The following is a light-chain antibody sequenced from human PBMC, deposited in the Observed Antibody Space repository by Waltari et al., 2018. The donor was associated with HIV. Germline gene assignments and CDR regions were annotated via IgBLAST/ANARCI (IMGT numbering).Light chain of an antibody. CDR1: SSDVASYKL. J-gene: IGLJ2*01. Sequence: QSALTQPASVSASPGQSTTISCAGSSSDVASYKLVSWYQQHPGKAPKLIIYEDNKRPSGVSNRFSGSKSGNVASLTISGLQDEDEAHYYCCSYAGSESFVVFGGGTKLTVL. V-gene: IGLV2-23*02. CDR3: CSYAGSESFVV. CDR2: EDN.